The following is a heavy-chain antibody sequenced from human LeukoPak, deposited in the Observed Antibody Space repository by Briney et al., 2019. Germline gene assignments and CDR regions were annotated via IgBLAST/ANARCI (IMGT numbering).Heavy chain of an antibody. D-gene: IGHD6-13*01. CDR1: GYSIGSGYY. V-gene: IGHV4-38-2*02. CDR3: AREPDGIIAAAGTGWFDP. Sequence: SETLSLTCTVSGYSIGSGYYWGWIRQPPGKGPEWIGSIYHTGYTYYQPSLKSRVTISVDTSKNQFSLKLNSVTAADTAVYYCAREPDGIIAAAGTGWFDPWGQGTLVTVSS. J-gene: IGHJ5*02. CDR2: IYHTGYT.